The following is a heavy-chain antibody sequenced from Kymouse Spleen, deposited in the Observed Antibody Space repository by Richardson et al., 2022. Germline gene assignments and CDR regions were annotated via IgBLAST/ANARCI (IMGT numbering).Heavy chain of an antibody. CDR1: GGSISSSSYY. D-gene: IGHD1-26*01. V-gene: IGHV4-39*01. J-gene: IGHJ4*02. CDR2: IYYSGST. Sequence: QLQLQESGPGLVKPSETLSLTCTVSGGSISSSSYYWGWIRQPPGKGLEWIGSIYYSGSTYYNPSLKSRVTISVDTSKNQFSLKLSSVTAADTAVYYCARQFIVGATRDYWGQGTLVTVSS. CDR3: ARQFIVGATRDY.